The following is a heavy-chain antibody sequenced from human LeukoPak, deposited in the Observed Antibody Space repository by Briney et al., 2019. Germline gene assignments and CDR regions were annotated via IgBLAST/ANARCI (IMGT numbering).Heavy chain of an antibody. CDR2: ISSGGRTI. CDR3: ARGGSPYFDCCFHY. CDR1: GVTFSSYE. Sequence: PGGSLRLSCAASGVTFSSYEMNWVCEAPGKGVEGVSYISSGGRTIDYTDSVKGRFTISRDNAKNPLYLQMNSLSAEDTAIYYCARGGSPYFDCCFHYWGQGPLVTLSS. D-gene: IGHD3-9*01. J-gene: IGHJ4*02. V-gene: IGHV3-48*03.